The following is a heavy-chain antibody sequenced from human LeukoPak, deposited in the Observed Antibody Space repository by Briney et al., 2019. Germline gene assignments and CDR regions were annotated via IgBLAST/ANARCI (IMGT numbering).Heavy chain of an antibody. V-gene: IGHV3-23*01. CDR3: AKTNTGYEYLDY. D-gene: IGHD5-12*01. Sequence: GGSLRLSCAASGFTISTYAMSWGRHAPGKGLEWVSAISGSGVTTYYADSVKGRFTISRDNSKNTLYLQMNSLRAEDTAVYYSAKTNTGYEYLDYWGQGTLVTVSS. J-gene: IGHJ4*02. CDR1: GFTISTYA. CDR2: ISGSGVTT.